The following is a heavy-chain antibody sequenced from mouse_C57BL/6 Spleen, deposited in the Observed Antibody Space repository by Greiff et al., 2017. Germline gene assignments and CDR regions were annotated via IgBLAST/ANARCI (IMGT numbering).Heavy chain of an antibody. CDR2: IYPGDGDT. CDR1: GYAFSSSW. V-gene: IGHV1-82*01. Sequence: VHLVESGPELVKPGASVKISCKASGYAFSSSWMNWVKQRPGKGLEWIGRIYPGDGDTNYNGKFKGKATLTADKSSSTAYMQLSSLTSEDSAVYFCAYYYYAMDYWGQGTSVTVSS. J-gene: IGHJ4*01. CDR3: AYYYYAMDY.